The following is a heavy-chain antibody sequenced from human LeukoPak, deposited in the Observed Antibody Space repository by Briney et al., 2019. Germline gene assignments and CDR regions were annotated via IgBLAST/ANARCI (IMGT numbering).Heavy chain of an antibody. J-gene: IGHJ4*02. D-gene: IGHD3-10*01. CDR1: GFTFSNYG. V-gene: IGHV3-23*01. CDR3: AKGDYYYLDY. Sequence: GVSLRLSCAASGFTFSNYGMNWVRQAPGKGLEWVSIITGGVGMTYYADSVKGRFTISRDNSKNTLYLQMSSLRAEDTAVYYCAKGDYYYLDYWGQGTLVTV. CDR2: ITGGVGMT.